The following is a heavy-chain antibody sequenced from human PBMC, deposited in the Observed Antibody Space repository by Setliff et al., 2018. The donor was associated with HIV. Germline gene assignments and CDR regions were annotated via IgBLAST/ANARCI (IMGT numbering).Heavy chain of an antibody. D-gene: IGHD3-16*01. CDR2: IIPLFGTA. Sequence: SVKVSCKASGDTFSNSLVTWVRQAPGQGLEWMGGIIPLFGTANYAQKFQGRVTMTTDELMTTAYMKLSSLTSEDTAMYFCAWGTQRPIDSWGQGTLVTVSS. J-gene: IGHJ4*02. CDR3: AWGTQRPIDS. CDR1: GDTFSNSL. V-gene: IGHV1-69*05.